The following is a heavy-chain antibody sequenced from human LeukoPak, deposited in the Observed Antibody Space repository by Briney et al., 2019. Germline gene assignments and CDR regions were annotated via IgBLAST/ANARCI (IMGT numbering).Heavy chain of an antibody. CDR2: ISSSSRNI. CDR3: ARDRLGAMLFFDS. CDR1: GFTFSSYS. V-gene: IGHV3-21*04. J-gene: IGHJ4*02. Sequence: GGSLRLSCAASGFTFSSYSMNWVRQAPGKGLEWVSSISSSSRNIYYADSVKGRFTISRDNSKNTLYLQMNSLRAEDTALYYCARDRLGAMLFFDSWGQGTLVTVSS. D-gene: IGHD3-16*01.